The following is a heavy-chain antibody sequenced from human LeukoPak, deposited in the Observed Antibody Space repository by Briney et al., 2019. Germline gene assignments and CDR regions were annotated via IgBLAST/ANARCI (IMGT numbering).Heavy chain of an antibody. CDR1: GYTFTGYC. Sequence: ASVKVSCKASGYTFTGYCMHWVRQAPGQGLEWMGWINPNSGGTNYAQKFQGRVTMTRDTSISTAYMELSRLRSDDTAVYYCARKGGYCSSTSCLTLSDYYYYYMDVWGKGTTVTVSS. CDR3: ARKGGYCSSTSCLTLSDYYYYYMDV. CDR2: INPNSGGT. V-gene: IGHV1-2*02. D-gene: IGHD2-2*01. J-gene: IGHJ6*03.